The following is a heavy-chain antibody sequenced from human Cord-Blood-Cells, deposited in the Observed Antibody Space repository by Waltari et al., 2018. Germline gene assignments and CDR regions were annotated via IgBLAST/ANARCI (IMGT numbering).Heavy chain of an antibody. CDR2: INHSGST. CDR3: ARVKTSSGWDFDY. V-gene: IGHV4-34*01. Sequence: QVQLQQWGAGLLKPSETLSLTCAVYGGSFSGYYWSWICQPPGKGLEWIGEINHSGSTNYNPSLKSRVTISVDTSKNQFSLKLSSVTAADTAVYYCARVKTSSGWDFDYWGQGTLVTVSS. J-gene: IGHJ4*02. CDR1: GGSFSGYY. D-gene: IGHD6-19*01.